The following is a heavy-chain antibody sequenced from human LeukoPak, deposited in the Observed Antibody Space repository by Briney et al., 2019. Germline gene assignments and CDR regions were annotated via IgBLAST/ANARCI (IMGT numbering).Heavy chain of an antibody. CDR3: STDYGDYFRWFDP. CDR1: GDSISSGGYH. Sequence: PSETLSLTCTVSGDSISSGGYHWTWIRQHPGKGLERIGYISESASTYSSPSLKSRVNISMDTSKNQFSLSLTSVTAADTAVYYCSTDYGDYFRWFDPWGQGTLVTVSS. V-gene: IGHV4-31*03. D-gene: IGHD4-17*01. J-gene: IGHJ5*02. CDR2: ISESAST.